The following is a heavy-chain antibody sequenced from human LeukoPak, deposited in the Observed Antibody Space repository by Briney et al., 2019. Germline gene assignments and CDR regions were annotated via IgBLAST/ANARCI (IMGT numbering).Heavy chain of an antibody. CDR3: ARGCSGGSRYLQPGYYYYYMDV. CDR1: GGTFSSYA. V-gene: IGHV1-69*06. CDR2: IIPIFGTA. J-gene: IGHJ6*03. D-gene: IGHD2-15*01. Sequence: SVKVSCKASGGTFSSYAISWVRQAPGQGLEWMGGIIPIFGTANYAQKFQGRVTITADKSTSTAYMELSSLRSEDTAVYYCARGCSGGSRYLQPGYYYYYMDVWGKGTTVTVSS.